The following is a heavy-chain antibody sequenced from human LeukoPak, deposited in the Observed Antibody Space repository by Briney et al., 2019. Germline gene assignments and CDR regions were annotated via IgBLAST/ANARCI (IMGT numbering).Heavy chain of an antibody. V-gene: IGHV1-46*01. Sequence: ASVKVSCKASGCTFTTYYFHWVRQAPGQGLEWMGINNPSGGSTSYAQKFQDRVTMTRDTSTSTLYMELTSLRSEDTAVYYCAGDVSGGNCLFDYWGQGTLVTVSS. D-gene: IGHD2-15*01. CDR1: GCTFTTYY. CDR2: NNPSGGST. CDR3: AGDVSGGNCLFDY. J-gene: IGHJ4*02.